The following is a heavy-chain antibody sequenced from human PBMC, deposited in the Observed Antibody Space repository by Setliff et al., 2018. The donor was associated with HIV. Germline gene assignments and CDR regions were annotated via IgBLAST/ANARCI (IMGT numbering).Heavy chain of an antibody. CDR1: GGSFSDYY. J-gene: IGHJ4*02. CDR3: ARGVRDNSGWSSYYFDY. CDR2: ISHSGST. D-gene: IGHD6-19*01. Sequence: ETLSLTCAVYGGSFSDYYWTWIRQPPGKGLEWIGEISHSGSTNYNPSLKSRVTISVDTSKNQFSLNLTSVTAADTAVYYCARGVRDNSGWSSYYFDYWGQGTLVTVSS. V-gene: IGHV4-34*01.